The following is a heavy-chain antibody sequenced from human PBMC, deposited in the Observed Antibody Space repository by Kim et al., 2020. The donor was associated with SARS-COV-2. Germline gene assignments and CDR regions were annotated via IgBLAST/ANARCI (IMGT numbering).Heavy chain of an antibody. Sequence: GGSLRLSCAASGFTFSSYWMSWVRQAPGKGLEWVANIKQDGSEKYYVDSVKGRFTISRDNAKNSLYLQMNSLRAEDTAVYYCARDLGYSSGWHYFDYWGQGTLVTVSS. CDR2: IKQDGSEK. V-gene: IGHV3-7*01. J-gene: IGHJ4*02. CDR3: ARDLGYSSGWHYFDY. CDR1: GFTFSSYW. D-gene: IGHD6-19*01.